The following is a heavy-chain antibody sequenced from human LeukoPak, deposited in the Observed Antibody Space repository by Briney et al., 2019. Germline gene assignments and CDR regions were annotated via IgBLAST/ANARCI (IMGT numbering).Heavy chain of an antibody. D-gene: IGHD3-10*01. J-gene: IGHJ4*02. V-gene: IGHV3-7*01. CDR1: GFTFSSYF. CDR2: IKPDGSET. Sequence: PGGSLRLSCAASGFTFSSYFMNWVRQAPGKGLERVANIKPDGSETYYVDSVKGRFTISRDNTKNSLYLQMNSLRAEDTAVYYCARGGSWSFDYWGQGTLVSVSS. CDR3: ARGGSWSFDY.